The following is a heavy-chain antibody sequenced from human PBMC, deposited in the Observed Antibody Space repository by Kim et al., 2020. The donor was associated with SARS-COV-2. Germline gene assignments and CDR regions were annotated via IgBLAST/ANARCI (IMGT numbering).Heavy chain of an antibody. D-gene: IGHD6-13*01. Sequence: YYADSVKGRLTISRDNSKNTLYLQMNSLRAEDTAVYYCAKDQGLAAAGTYWGQGTLVTVSS. CDR3: AKDQGLAAAGTY. V-gene: IGHV3-23*01. J-gene: IGHJ4*02.